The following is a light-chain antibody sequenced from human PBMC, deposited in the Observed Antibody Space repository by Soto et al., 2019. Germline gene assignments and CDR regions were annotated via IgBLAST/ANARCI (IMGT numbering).Light chain of an antibody. CDR3: QQYGSSPYT. J-gene: IGKJ2*01. Sequence: IQLTQSPSSLSASVGDRVTITCRASQGINSNVAWYQQKPGKAPKLLIYAASTLQSGVPSRFSGSGSGAAFTLTISSLQPEDFATYYCQQYGSSPYTFGQGTKLEI. CDR1: QGINSN. CDR2: AAS. V-gene: IGKV1-9*01.